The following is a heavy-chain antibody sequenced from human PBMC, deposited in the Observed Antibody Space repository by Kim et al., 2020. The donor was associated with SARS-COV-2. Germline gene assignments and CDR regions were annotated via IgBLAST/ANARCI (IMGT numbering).Heavy chain of an antibody. J-gene: IGHJ4*02. CDR3: ARDLYGDYPFDY. V-gene: IGHV3-21*01. CDR1: GFTFSSYS. D-gene: IGHD4-17*01. CDR2: ISGSNTYI. Sequence: GGSLRLSCAASGFTFSSYSMNWVRQAPGKGLEWVSSISGSNTYIYYADSVKGRFTISRDNAKNSLYLQMNTLRAEDTAVYYCARDLYGDYPFDYWGQGTLVTVSS.